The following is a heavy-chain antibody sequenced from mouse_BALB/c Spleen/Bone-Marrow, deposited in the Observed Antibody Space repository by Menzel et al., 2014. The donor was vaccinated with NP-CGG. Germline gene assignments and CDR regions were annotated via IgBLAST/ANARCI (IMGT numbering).Heavy chain of an antibody. J-gene: IGHJ2*01. V-gene: IGHV1-80*01. D-gene: IGHD1-1*01. CDR2: IYPGDGDT. CDR1: GYAFSSYW. Sequence: VQLKQSGAELVRPGSSVKISCKASGYAFSSYWMNWVKQRPGQGLEWIGQIYPGDGDTNYNGEFKGKATLTADKSSSTAYMQLSSLTSEDSAVYFCARRGYYYGSSYVDYFGQGTTPTVSS. CDR3: ARRGYYYGSSYVDY.